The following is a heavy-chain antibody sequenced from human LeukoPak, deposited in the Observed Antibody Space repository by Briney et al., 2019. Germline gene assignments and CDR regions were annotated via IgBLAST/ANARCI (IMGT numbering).Heavy chain of an antibody. CDR1: GGSIISYY. V-gene: IGHV4-59*08. D-gene: IGHD6-6*01. J-gene: IGHJ4*02. CDR2: VYYSGRT. Sequence: PSETLSLTCIISGGSIISYYWTWIRQPPGKGLEWIGNVYYSGRTNYNPSLESRVTISVDTSKNQFSLNLTSVTAVDTAVYYCARQYSSSSYFDYWGQGTLVTVSS. CDR3: ARQYSSSSYFDY.